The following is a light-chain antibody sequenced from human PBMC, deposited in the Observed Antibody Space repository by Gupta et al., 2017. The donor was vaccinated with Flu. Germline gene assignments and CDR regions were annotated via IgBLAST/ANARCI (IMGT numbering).Light chain of an antibody. CDR1: QSISSY. V-gene: IGKV1-39*01. J-gene: IGKJ1*01. Sequence: DIQMTQSPSSLSASVGDRVTITCRASQSISSYLNWYQQKPGKAPKLLIYAASSLQSGVTSRFSGSGSETDFTLTISSRQPEDFATYYCQQSNSTPRTFGHGTKVEIK. CDR3: QQSNSTPRT. CDR2: AAS.